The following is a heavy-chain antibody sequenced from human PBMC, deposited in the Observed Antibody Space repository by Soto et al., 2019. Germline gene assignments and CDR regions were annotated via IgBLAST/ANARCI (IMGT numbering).Heavy chain of an antibody. Sequence: PGGSLRLSCVVSGFTISSYWMHWVRQAPGKGLVWVSRINGDGSSTNYADSVKGRFTISRDNAKNSLYLQMNSLRAEDTAVYYCARDFSGGKLVRDGDGWGQGTTVTVSS. V-gene: IGHV3-74*01. J-gene: IGHJ6*02. CDR3: ARDFSGGKLVRDGDG. CDR1: GFTISSYW. D-gene: IGHD2-15*01. CDR2: INGDGSST.